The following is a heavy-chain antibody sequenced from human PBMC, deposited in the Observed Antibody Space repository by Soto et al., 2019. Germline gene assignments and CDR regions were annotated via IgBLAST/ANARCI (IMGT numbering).Heavy chain of an antibody. V-gene: IGHV1-3*01. Sequence: QVQLVQSGAEVKKPGASVEVSCKASGYTFTSYAMHWVRQAPGQRLEGMGWINAGNGNTKYSHKFQGRVTITRDTSASTAYMELSSLRSEDTAVYYCASPSGIAANGGDYSYYGMDVWGQGTTVTVSS. D-gene: IGHD6-25*01. CDR1: GYTFTSYA. J-gene: IGHJ6*02. CDR2: INAGNGNT. CDR3: ASPSGIAANGGDYSYYGMDV.